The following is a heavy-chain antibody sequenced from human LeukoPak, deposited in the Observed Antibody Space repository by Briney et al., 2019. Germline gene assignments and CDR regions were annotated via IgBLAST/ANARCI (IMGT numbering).Heavy chain of an antibody. CDR3: TTEGFTYGHHSFDS. Sequence: GGSLRLSCAASGFTFSSYAMSWVRQAPGKGLEWVSAISGSGGSTYYADSVKGRFTISRDNSKNTLYLQMNSLRAEDTAVYFCTTEGFTYGHHSFDSWGQGTLVTVSS. CDR1: GFTFSSYA. CDR2: ISGSGGST. J-gene: IGHJ4*02. V-gene: IGHV3-23*01. D-gene: IGHD5-18*01.